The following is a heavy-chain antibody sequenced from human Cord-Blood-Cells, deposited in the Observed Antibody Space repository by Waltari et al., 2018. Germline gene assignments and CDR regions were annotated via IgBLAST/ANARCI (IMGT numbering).Heavy chain of an antibody. Sequence: QVQLQESGPGLVKPSETLSLTCLGSGGSISSYYWSWIRQPPGKGLEWIGYIYCRGRTHYNPARMSRVTISVDTSKNQFSLKLGSVTAADTAVYYCARAGSGSYYYYYGMDVWGQGTTVTVSS. J-gene: IGHJ6*02. CDR2: IYCRGRT. D-gene: IGHD3-10*01. CDR3: ARAGSGSYYYYYGMDV. V-gene: IGHV4-59*01. CDR1: GGSISSYY.